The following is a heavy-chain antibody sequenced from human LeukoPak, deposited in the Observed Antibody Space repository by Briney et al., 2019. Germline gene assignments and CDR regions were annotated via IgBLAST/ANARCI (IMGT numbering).Heavy chain of an antibody. J-gene: IGHJ4*02. V-gene: IGHV3-74*01. CDR2: ISPTGSTT. D-gene: IGHD6-6*01. Sequence: GGSLRLSCTASGFSFSGHWMHWARQLPGKGLVWVSRISPTGSTTSYADSVKGRFTVSRDNAKNTLYLQVNNLRAEDTAVYYCARGPNSNWSGLDFWGQGTLVTVSS. CDR3: ARGPNSNWSGLDF. CDR1: GFSFSGHW.